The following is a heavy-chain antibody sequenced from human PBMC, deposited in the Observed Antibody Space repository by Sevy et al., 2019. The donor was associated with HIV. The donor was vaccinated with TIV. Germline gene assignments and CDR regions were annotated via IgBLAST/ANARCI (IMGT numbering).Heavy chain of an antibody. J-gene: IGHJ6*02. D-gene: IGHD4-17*01. Sequence: GGSLRLSCAASGFTFSNVWMSWVRQAPGKGLEWVGHIRSITEGGTTDYAAPVKGRFTISRDDSKNTLYLQMNSLKSEDTAVYYCWTEALDGDGGDYYFYGLDVWGQGTTVTVSS. V-gene: IGHV3-15*01. CDR2: IRSITEGGTT. CDR3: WTEALDGDGGDYYFYGLDV. CDR1: GFTFSNVW.